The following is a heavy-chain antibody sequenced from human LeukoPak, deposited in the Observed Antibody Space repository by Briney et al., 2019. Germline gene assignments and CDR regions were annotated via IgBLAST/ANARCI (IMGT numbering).Heavy chain of an antibody. CDR2: IQQDGSEK. V-gene: IGHV3-7*01. D-gene: IGHD5-12*01. Sequence: GGSLRLSCAASGFTFSTYWMTWVRQAPGKGLEWVANIQQDGSEKYYVDSVKGRFTISRDNAKNSLYLQMNSLRAEDTAVYYCARGVFGVVRDLVATILEYWGQGTLVTVSS. CDR3: ARGVFGVVRDLVATILEY. CDR1: GFTFSTYW. J-gene: IGHJ4*02.